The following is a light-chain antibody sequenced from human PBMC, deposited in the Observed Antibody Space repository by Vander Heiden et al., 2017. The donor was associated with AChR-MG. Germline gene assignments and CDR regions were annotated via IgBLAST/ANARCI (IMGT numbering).Light chain of an antibody. V-gene: IGKV3-20*01. CDR1: QSVSSSY. J-gene: IGKJ3*01. Sequence: EIVLTQSPGTLSLSPGERATLSCRASQSVSSSYLAWYQQKPGQAPRLLIYGASSRATGIPDRFSGSGSGTDFTLTISRLEPEDFAVYYCQQEGSSPLGFAHGTKVDIK. CDR3: QQEGSSPLG. CDR2: GAS.